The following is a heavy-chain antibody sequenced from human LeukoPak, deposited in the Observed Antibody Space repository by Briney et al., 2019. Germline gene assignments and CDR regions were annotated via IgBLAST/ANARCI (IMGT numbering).Heavy chain of an antibody. CDR2: ISWNSGSI. D-gene: IGHD4/OR15-4a*01. V-gene: IGHV3-9*01. J-gene: IGHJ4*02. CDR1: GFTFSSYA. Sequence: GGSLRLSCAASGFTFSSYAMSWVRQAPGKGLEWVSGISWNSGSIGYADSVKGRFTISRDNAKNSLYLQMNSLRAEDTALYYCAKDRSNGYYFDYWGQGTLVTVSS. CDR3: AKDRSNGYYFDY.